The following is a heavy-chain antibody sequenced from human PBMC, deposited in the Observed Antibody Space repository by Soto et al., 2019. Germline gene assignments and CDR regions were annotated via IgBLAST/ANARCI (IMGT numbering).Heavy chain of an antibody. J-gene: IGHJ6*02. D-gene: IGHD3-16*01. CDR2: IIPIFGTA. CDR3: ARHLGGNHYYYGMDV. CDR1: GGTFSSYA. V-gene: IGHV1-69*05. Sequence: QVQLVQSGAEVKKPGSSVKVSCKASGGTFSSYAISWVRQAPGQGLEWMGGIIPIFGTADYAQKFQGRVTXTTDYFXXTAYVGLSSLRSEDTAVYYCARHLGGNHYYYGMDVWGQGTTVTVSS.